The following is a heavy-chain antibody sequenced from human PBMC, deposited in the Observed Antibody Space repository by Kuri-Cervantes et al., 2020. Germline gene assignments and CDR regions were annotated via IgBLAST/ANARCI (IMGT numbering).Heavy chain of an antibody. J-gene: IGHJ3*02. Sequence: SVKVSCKASGGTFSSYAISWVRQAPGQGLEWMGGIIPIFGTANYAQKFQGRVTITADESTSTAYMELSSLRSGDTAVYYCARSLRFLEWNDAFDIWGQGTMVTVSS. CDR2: IIPIFGTA. V-gene: IGHV1-69*01. CDR1: GGTFSSYA. CDR3: ARSLRFLEWNDAFDI. D-gene: IGHD3-3*01.